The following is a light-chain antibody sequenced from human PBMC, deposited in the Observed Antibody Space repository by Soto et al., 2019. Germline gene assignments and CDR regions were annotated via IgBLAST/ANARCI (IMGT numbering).Light chain of an antibody. CDR3: QQTYSDIS. Sequence: DVRMTQSPSSLSASVGGXITITCRASRTINTYLNWFQQKPGEPPRILIYGASTLHDGVPSRFSGSGSGADFTLTISGLQPEDFASYHCQQTYSDISFGGGTKVDIK. CDR2: GAS. J-gene: IGKJ4*01. V-gene: IGKV1-39*01. CDR1: RTINTY.